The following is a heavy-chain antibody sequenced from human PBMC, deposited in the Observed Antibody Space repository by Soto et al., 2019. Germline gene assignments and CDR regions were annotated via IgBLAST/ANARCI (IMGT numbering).Heavy chain of an antibody. CDR3: AGGGVTYYYDSSGHLDI. D-gene: IGHD3-22*01. CDR1: GYTFTSYG. Sequence: ASVKVSCKASGYTFTSYGISWVRQAPGQGLEWMGWISAYNGNTNYAQKLQGRVTMTTDTSTSTAYMELRSLRSDDTAVYYCAGGGVTYYYDSSGHLDIWGQGTMVTVSS. V-gene: IGHV1-18*01. CDR2: ISAYNGNT. J-gene: IGHJ3*02.